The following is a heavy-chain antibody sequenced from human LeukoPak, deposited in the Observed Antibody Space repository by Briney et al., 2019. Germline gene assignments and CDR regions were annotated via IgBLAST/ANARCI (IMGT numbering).Heavy chain of an antibody. D-gene: IGHD2/OR15-2a*01. Sequence: QPGDSLRLSCAASGFTISRYDMPWVRRATGNGLDWVSVIDTAGDTYYAGSVKGRFTISRENAKNSLYLQMNSLRVGDTAVYYCVRVGNSAFDIWGQGTMVTVSS. J-gene: IGHJ3*02. CDR3: VRVGNSAFDI. V-gene: IGHV3-13*01. CDR2: IDTAGDT. CDR1: GFTISRYD.